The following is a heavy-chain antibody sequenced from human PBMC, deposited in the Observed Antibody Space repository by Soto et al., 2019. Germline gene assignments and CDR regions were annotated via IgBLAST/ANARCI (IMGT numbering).Heavy chain of an antibody. D-gene: IGHD3-10*01. J-gene: IGHJ3*02. CDR1: GYNFGGSW. CDR2: IDNGGTNT. CDR3: AKDRGRPDAFNI. Sequence: GGSLRLSCAGSGYNFGGSWMHWVRQAPGKGLVWVSRIDNGGTNTVYADAVKGRFTISRDNAKNTLYLQMNSLRAEDTAVYYCAKDRGRPDAFNIWGQGTMVTVSS. V-gene: IGHV3-74*01.